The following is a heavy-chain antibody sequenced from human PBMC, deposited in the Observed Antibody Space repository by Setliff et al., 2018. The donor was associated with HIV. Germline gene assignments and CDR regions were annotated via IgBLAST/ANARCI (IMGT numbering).Heavy chain of an antibody. D-gene: IGHD6-13*01. CDR1: GGSISSSSYY. Sequence: SETLSLTCTVSGGSISSSSYYWGWIRQPPGKGLEWIGSIYYSGSTYYNPSLKSRVTISVDTSKNQFSLKLSSVTAADTAVYFCARKGSSSRSQEYYDFWGQGTLVTVSS. J-gene: IGHJ4*02. V-gene: IGHV4-39*01. CDR2: IYYSGST. CDR3: ARKGSSSRSQEYYDF.